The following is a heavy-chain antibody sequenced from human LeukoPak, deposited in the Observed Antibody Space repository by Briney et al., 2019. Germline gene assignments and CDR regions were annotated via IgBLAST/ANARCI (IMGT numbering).Heavy chain of an antibody. CDR3: AREWFSGSYFDY. D-gene: IGHD1-26*01. J-gene: IGHJ4*02. CDR2: FFYSGTT. CDR1: SGSISKYY. Sequence: SETLSLTCTVSSGSISKYYWNWIRQPPGKGLEWIGYFFYSGTTKYNPSLKSRVTISLDTSRNQFSLILTSVTAADTAVYYCAREWFSGSYFDYWGQGTLVTVSS. V-gene: IGHV4-59*12.